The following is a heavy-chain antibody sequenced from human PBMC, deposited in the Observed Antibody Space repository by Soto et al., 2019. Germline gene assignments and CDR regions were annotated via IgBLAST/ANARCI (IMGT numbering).Heavy chain of an antibody. CDR3: ARDRYYYGSGSYYISWFDP. D-gene: IGHD3-10*01. V-gene: IGHV1-18*04. J-gene: IGHJ5*02. Sequence: GASVKVSCKTSGSTFTTYGVSWVRQAPGQGLEWMGWISAYNGNTNYAQKLQGRVTMTTDTSTSTAYMELRGLRSDDTAVYYCARDRYYYGSGSYYISWFDPWGQGTLVTVSS. CDR1: GSTFTTYG. CDR2: ISAYNGNT.